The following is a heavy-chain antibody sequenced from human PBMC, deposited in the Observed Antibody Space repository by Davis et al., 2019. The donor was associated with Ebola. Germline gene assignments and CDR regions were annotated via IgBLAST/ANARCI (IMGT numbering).Heavy chain of an antibody. J-gene: IGHJ5*02. CDR3: AKDFYGSGSYIDA. V-gene: IGHV3-9*01. CDR2: ITLNSGTT. CDR1: GLTFDDYA. D-gene: IGHD3-10*01. Sequence: PGGSLRLSCATSGLTFDDYAMHWFRQAPGKGLEWVSGITLNSGTTAYADSVKGRFTISRDNAKDFLYLQMNSLRTEDTAFYYCAKDFYGSGSYIDAWGQGTLVAVSS.